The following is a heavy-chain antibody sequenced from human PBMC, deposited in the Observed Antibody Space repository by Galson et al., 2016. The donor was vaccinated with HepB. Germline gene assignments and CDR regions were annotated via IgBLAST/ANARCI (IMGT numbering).Heavy chain of an antibody. Sequence: SLRLSCAASGFTFRTYAMSWVRQAPGKGLEWVSAISGSGGDTYYADSVKGRFTISRDNSKNTLYLQMNSLRAEDTAVYYCAKKLWFGESGDYYFDYWGQGTLVTVSS. CDR1: GFTFRTYA. V-gene: IGHV3-23*01. D-gene: IGHD3-10*01. CDR3: AKKLWFGESGDYYFDY. CDR2: ISGSGGDT. J-gene: IGHJ4*02.